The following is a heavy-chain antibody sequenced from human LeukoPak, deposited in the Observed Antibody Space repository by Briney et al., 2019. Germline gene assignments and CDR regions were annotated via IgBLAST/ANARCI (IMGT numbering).Heavy chain of an antibody. V-gene: IGHV3-9*02. J-gene: IGHJ3*02. D-gene: IGHD2-2*01. CDR2: ISWNSGSI. Sequence: GGSLRLSCAASGFTSDDYAMHWVRQAPGKGLEWVSGISWNSGSIGYADSVKGRFTTSRDNAKNSLYLQMNSLRAEDMALYYCAKDMGCSSTSCYNDAFDIWGQGTMVTVSS. CDR1: GFTSDDYA. CDR3: AKDMGCSSTSCYNDAFDI.